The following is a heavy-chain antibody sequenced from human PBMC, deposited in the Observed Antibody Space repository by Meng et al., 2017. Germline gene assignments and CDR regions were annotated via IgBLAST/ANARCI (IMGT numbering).Heavy chain of an antibody. Sequence: QVQLVASGGGVVQPGRSLGLSFAASGFPFSSYAMHWVRQAPGKGLEWVAVISYDGSNKYYADSVKGRFTISRDNSKNTLYLQMNSLRAEDTAVYYCARVGMADPPDWGQGTLVTVSS. CDR1: GFPFSSYA. CDR2: ISYDGSNK. CDR3: ARVGMADPPD. V-gene: IGHV3-30*01. D-gene: IGHD5-24*01. J-gene: IGHJ4*02.